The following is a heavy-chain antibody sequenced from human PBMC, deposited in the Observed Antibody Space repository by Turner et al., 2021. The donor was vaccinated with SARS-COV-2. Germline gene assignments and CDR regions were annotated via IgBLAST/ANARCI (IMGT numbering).Heavy chain of an antibody. Sequence: EVQLVESGGGLVKHGGSLRLSCAASGFTFSSYSMNWVRKAPGKGLEWVSSISSSSSYIYYADSVKGRFTISRDNAKNSLYLQMNSLRAEDTAVYYCARDHRPVVVPAAKRAGSYYYGMDVWGQGTTVTVSS. J-gene: IGHJ6*02. CDR2: ISSSSSYI. CDR3: ARDHRPVVVPAAKRAGSYYYGMDV. CDR1: GFTFSSYS. D-gene: IGHD2-2*01. V-gene: IGHV3-21*01.